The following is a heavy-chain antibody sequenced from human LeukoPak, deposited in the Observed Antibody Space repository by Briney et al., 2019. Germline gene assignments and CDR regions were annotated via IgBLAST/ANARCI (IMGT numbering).Heavy chain of an antibody. Sequence: GGSLRLSCAASGFTFSSYAMSWVRQAPGKGLEWVSAISGSGGSTYYADSVKGRFTISRDNSKNTLYLQMNSLRAEDTAVYYYAKTVMDYYDSSGRYYFDYWGQGTLVTVSS. V-gene: IGHV3-23*01. CDR2: ISGSGGST. D-gene: IGHD3-22*01. CDR3: AKTVMDYYDSSGRYYFDY. CDR1: GFTFSSYA. J-gene: IGHJ4*02.